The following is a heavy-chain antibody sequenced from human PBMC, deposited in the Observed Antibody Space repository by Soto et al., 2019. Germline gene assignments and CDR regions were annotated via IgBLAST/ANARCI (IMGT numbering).Heavy chain of an antibody. CDR3: AKGRSYYYYYGVDV. CDR1: GFTFSSYA. J-gene: IGHJ6*02. Sequence: PGGSLRLSCAASGFTFSSYAMNWVRQAPGKGLEWVSVISGSGGSTYYADSVKGRFTISRDNSKSTLYLQMNSLRAEDTALYYCAKGRSYYYYYGVDVWGQGTTVTVSS. CDR2: ISGSGGST. V-gene: IGHV3-23*01.